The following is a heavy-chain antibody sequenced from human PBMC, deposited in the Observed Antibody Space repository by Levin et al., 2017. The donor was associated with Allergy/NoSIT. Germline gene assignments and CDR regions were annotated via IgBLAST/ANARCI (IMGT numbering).Heavy chain of an antibody. V-gene: IGHV4-59*01. J-gene: IGHJ4*02. CDR3: ARGRDGYNHDFDS. CDR2: IWNNGNT. Sequence: PSETLSLTCTVSGGSISGYYWSWIRQPPGKRLEWIGYIWNNGNTNYNPSLSSRATISPGTSINQFSLSLTSVTAADTALYYCARGRDGYNHDFDSWGQGVLVSVSS. D-gene: IGHD5-24*01. CDR1: GGSISGYY.